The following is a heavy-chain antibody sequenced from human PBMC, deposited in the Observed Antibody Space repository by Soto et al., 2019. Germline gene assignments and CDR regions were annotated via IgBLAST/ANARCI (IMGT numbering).Heavy chain of an antibody. Sequence: SETLSLTCTVSGGSISSSSDYWGWIRQPPGKGLEWIASIYYSGTTYYNPSLKSRVTISVDTSKNQFSLKLSSVTAADTAVYYCARSSYDPLTGYYLLYFQDWGQGTLVTSPQ. V-gene: IGHV4-39*01. J-gene: IGHJ1*01. CDR1: GGSISSSSDY. CDR2: IYYSGTT. CDR3: ARSSYDPLTGYYLLYFQD. D-gene: IGHD3-9*01.